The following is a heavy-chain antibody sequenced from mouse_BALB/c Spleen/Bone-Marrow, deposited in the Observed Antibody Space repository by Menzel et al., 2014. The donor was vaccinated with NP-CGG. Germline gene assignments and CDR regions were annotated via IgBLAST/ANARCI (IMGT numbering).Heavy chain of an antibody. J-gene: IGHJ3*01. V-gene: IGHV1S29*02. D-gene: IGHD2-14*01. CDR2: IYPYNGGT. CDR1: GYTFTDYN. CDR3: ARGGDRYDDWFAY. Sequence: VQLKQSGPELVKPGASVKISCKASGYTFTDYNMHWVKQSHGKSPEWIGYIYPYNGGTGYNQKFKSKATLTVDNSSSTAYMELRSLTSEDSTVYYCARGGDRYDDWFAYWGQGTLVTVSA.